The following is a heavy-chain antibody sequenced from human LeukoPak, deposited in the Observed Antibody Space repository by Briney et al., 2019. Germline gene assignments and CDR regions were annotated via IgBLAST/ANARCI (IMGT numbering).Heavy chain of an antibody. D-gene: IGHD6-6*01. J-gene: IGHJ4*02. CDR1: GFTFYDYA. CDR2: ISWNSGSI. Sequence: GRSLRLSCAASGFTFYDYAMHWVRHAPGKGLEWVSGISWNSGSIVYADSVKGRFTISRDNAKNSLYLQMNSLRAEDMALYYCAKGGAGSSSSELDYWGQGTLVTVSS. V-gene: IGHV3-9*03. CDR3: AKGGAGSSSSELDY.